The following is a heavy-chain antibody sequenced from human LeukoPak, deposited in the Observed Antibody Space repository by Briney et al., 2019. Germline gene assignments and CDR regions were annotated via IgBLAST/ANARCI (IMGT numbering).Heavy chain of an antibody. CDR2: ISYDGSNK. CDR1: GFTFSSYG. Sequence: GGSLRLSCAASGFTFSSYGMHWVRQAPGKGLEWVAVISYDGSNKYYPESVKGRFTISRDNSKNTLYLQMNSMRAEDTAVYYCAKNPYIRYYYDSSGYYYAPPDYWGQGTLVTVSS. CDR3: AKNPYIRYYYDSSGYYYAPPDY. D-gene: IGHD3-22*01. V-gene: IGHV3-30*18. J-gene: IGHJ4*02.